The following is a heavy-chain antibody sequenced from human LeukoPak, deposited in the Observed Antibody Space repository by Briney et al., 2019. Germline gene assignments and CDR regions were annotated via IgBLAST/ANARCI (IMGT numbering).Heavy chain of an antibody. J-gene: IGHJ4*02. V-gene: IGHV3-66*01. CDR1: GFIVRSNH. CDR2: TYSGDTT. D-gene: IGHD1-14*01. Sequence: PGGSLRLSCAAFGFIVRSNHINWVRQAPGKGPEWVSITYSGDTTYYADSVKGRFIISRDDSKNTLSLQMNDLRVEDTAVYYCARERPDSRNLDSWGRGALVTVSS. CDR3: ARERPDSRNLDS.